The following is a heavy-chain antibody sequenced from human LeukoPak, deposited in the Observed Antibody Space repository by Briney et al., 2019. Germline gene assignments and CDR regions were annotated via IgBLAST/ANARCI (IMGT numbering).Heavy chain of an antibody. V-gene: IGHV3-23*01. J-gene: IGHJ4*02. CDR3: AKDLPAWAFDY. CDR1: GFPFSNNA. D-gene: IGHD1-26*01. Sequence: PGGSLRLSCAASGFPFSNNAMSWVRQAPGKGLEWVTAFGGDRVAHYADSVKDRFTISKDDSKRTLYLQMTSLRAEDTGVYYCAKDLPAWAFDYWGQGILVTVSS. CDR2: FGGDRVA.